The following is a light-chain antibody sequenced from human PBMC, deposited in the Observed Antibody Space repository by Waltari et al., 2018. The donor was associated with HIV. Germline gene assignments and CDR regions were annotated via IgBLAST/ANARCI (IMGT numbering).Light chain of an antibody. V-gene: IGLV1-47*01. Sequence: QSVLTQPPSASGTPGQRVTISCSGSSSNIGSNYVYWYQQLPGTAPKLLIYLNNQRPSGVPDRFSGSKSGPSASLAISGLRSEDEADYYCAAWDDSLSGPVFGGGTKLTVL. CDR3: AAWDDSLSGPV. CDR2: LNN. J-gene: IGLJ3*02. CDR1: SSNIGSNY.